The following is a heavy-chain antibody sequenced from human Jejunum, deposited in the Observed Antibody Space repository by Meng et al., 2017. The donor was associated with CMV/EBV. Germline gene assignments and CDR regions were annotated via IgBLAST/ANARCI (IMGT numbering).Heavy chain of an antibody. V-gene: IGHV1-3*01. Sequence: FPSYGMDGVRQAPGQRLEWMGWINAGNGYTKYSQKFQGKVTITSDTSTNTVYMELSSLTSADTAVYYCASPPHNYHDMINYNLGFFDFWGQGTLVTVSS. J-gene: IGHJ4*02. CDR3: ASPPHNYHDMINYNLGFFDF. D-gene: IGHD3-10*01. CDR2: INAGNGYT. CDR1: FPSYG.